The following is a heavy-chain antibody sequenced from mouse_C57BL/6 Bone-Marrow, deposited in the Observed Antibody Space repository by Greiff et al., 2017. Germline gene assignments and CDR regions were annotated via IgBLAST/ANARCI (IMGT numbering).Heavy chain of an antibody. Sequence: VQLQQSGAELVRPGASVKLSCTASGFNINDDYMHWVKQRPGQGLEWIARIYPGSGNTYYNEKFKGKATLTADKTSSTAYMQLSSLTSEDSAVYVGAREGTTVVATELYYFDYWGQGTTLTVSS. CDR1: GFNINDDY. V-gene: IGHV1-76*01. CDR2: IYPGSGNT. J-gene: IGHJ2*01. D-gene: IGHD1-1*01. CDR3: AREGTTVVATELYYFDY.